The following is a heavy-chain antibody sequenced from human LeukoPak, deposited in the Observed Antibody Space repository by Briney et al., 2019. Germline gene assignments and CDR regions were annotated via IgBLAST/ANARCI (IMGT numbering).Heavy chain of an antibody. V-gene: IGHV3-74*01. CDR3: ARAAYSSSPDY. J-gene: IGHJ4*02. CDR2: IDSDGSRT. CDR1: GFTFSTYW. D-gene: IGHD6-6*01. Sequence: PGGSLRLSCSASGFTFSTYWMVWVRQAPGKGVLWVSHIDSDGSRTGYADPVKGRFTMSRDNAKNTLYLQMNSLRAEDTAVYFCARAAYSSSPDYWGQGTLVTVSS.